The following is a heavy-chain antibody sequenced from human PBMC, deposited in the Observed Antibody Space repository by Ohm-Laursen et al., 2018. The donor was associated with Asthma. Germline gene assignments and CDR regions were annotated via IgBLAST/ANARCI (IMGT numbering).Heavy chain of an antibody. J-gene: IGHJ6*02. CDR2: ISGGGDNI. D-gene: IGHD3-9*01. CDR1: GFTFSSFT. V-gene: IGHV3-48*01. CDR3: ARLSLVTAPGMDV. Sequence: SLRLSCAASGFTFSSFTMNWVRQAPGKGLECVSYISGGGDNIYYVDSVKGRFTISRDNARNSLHLQMNSLRAEDTAVYYCARLSLVTAPGMDVWGQGTTVTVSS.